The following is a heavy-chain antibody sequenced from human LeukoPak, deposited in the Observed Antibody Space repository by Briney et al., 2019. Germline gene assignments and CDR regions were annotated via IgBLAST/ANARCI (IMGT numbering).Heavy chain of an antibody. CDR3: AAESERWLLRS. CDR1: GGSISSSSYY. D-gene: IGHD6-19*01. J-gene: IGHJ4*02. V-gene: IGHV4-39*01. Sequence: PSETLSLTCTVPGGSISSSSYYWGWIRQPPGKGLEWIGSIYYSGSTYYNPSLKSRVTISVDTSKNQFSLKLSSVTAADTAVYYCAAESERWLLRSWGQGTLVTVSS. CDR2: IYYSGST.